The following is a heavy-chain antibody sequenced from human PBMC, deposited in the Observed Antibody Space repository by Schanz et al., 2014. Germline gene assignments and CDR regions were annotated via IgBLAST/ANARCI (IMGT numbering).Heavy chain of an antibody. Sequence: EVHLLESGGGLVQPGGSLRLSCAASGFSFGTYAMSWVRQAPGKGLLWVSSISRTGGDDTYYAVSVKGRFTISRDNSKITLFLQMNSLIVEDSTIYYCAKDISDTSGKDDYWGQGTLVTVSS. CDR2: ISRTGGDDT. D-gene: IGHD3-22*01. CDR1: GFSFGTYA. CDR3: AKDISDTSGKDDY. V-gene: IGHV3-23*01. J-gene: IGHJ4*02.